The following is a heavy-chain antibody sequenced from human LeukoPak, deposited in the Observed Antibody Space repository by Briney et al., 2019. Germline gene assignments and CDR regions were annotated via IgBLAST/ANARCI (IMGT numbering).Heavy chain of an antibody. Sequence: QAGGSLRLSCAASGFTVSSNYMSWVRQAPGKGLEWVTVIYSGGTTNYEDSVKGRFTISRDNSKNTLFLQMNSLRAEDTAVYYCARGGYSSSWYHFDYWGQGTLVTVSS. D-gene: IGHD6-13*01. V-gene: IGHV3-53*01. CDR1: GFTVSSNY. J-gene: IGHJ4*02. CDR2: IYSGGTT. CDR3: ARGGYSSSWYHFDY.